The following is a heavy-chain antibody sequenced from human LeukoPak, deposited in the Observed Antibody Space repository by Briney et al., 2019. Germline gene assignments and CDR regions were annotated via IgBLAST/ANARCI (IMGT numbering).Heavy chain of an antibody. J-gene: IGHJ4*02. V-gene: IGHV3-13*01. CDR1: GFTFIDYD. CDR3: AKEMGDSSSWSIDY. Sequence: GGSLRLSCAASGFTFIDYDMHWVRQVIGKGLEWVSAIGIRGDTHYSGSVKGRFTISRENAESSLYLQMNSLRAEDTAVYYCAKEMGDSSSWSIDYWGQGTLVTVSS. D-gene: IGHD6-13*01. CDR2: IGIRGDT.